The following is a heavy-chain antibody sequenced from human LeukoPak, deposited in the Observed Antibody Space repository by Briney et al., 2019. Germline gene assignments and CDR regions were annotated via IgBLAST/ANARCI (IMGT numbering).Heavy chain of an antibody. CDR2: IYDGGFT. D-gene: IGHD3-10*02. Sequence: PGGSLRLSCAASGFTVSSNYMAWVRQAPGKGLEWVSVIYDGGFTDYADSVKGRFTISRDNSKNSLYLQMNSLRAEDTAVYYCAELGITMIGGVWGKGTTVTISS. V-gene: IGHV3-66*01. CDR1: GFTVSSNY. CDR3: AELGITMIGGV. J-gene: IGHJ6*04.